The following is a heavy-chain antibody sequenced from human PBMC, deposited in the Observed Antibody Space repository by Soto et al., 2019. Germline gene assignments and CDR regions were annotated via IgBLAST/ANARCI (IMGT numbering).Heavy chain of an antibody. Sequence: GASVKVSCKTSGGTFSSYAISWVRQAPGQGLEWMGGIIPIFGTANYAQKFQGRVTITADESTSTAYMELSSLRSEDTAVYYCASSAPVRDGYDFGYFDYWGQGTLVTGSS. CDR3: ASSAPVRDGYDFGYFDY. CDR2: IIPIFGTA. D-gene: IGHD5-12*01. CDR1: GGTFSSYA. V-gene: IGHV1-69*13. J-gene: IGHJ4*02.